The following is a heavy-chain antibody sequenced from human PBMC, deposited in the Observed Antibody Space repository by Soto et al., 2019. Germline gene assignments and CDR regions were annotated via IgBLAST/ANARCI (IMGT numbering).Heavy chain of an antibody. J-gene: IGHJ4*02. CDR3: ARGWVEGLSRQPPTDY. V-gene: IGHV3-74*01. CDR2: IDSYGSAT. CDR1: GFTFSRYW. D-gene: IGHD3-3*01. Sequence: PGGSLRLSCAASGFTFSRYWMHWVRQAPGKGLVWVSRIDSYGSATSQVDSVEGRFTISRDNAKNTLYLQMNSLGAEDTAVYYCARGWVEGLSRQPPTDYWGQGTLVTVS.